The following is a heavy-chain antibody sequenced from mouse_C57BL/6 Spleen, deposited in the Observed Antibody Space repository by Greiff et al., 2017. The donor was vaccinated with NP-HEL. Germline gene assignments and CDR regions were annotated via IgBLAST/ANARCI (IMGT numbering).Heavy chain of an antibody. CDR3: ARFYDGYYHYFDY. Sequence: VKLMESGPELVKPGASVKISCKASGYAFSSSWMNWVKQRPGKGLEWIGRIYPGDGDTNYNGKFKGKATLTADKSSSTAYMQLSSLTSEDSAVYFCARFYDGYYHYFDYWGQGTTLTVSS. V-gene: IGHV1-82*01. D-gene: IGHD2-3*01. J-gene: IGHJ2*01. CDR1: GYAFSSSW. CDR2: IYPGDGDT.